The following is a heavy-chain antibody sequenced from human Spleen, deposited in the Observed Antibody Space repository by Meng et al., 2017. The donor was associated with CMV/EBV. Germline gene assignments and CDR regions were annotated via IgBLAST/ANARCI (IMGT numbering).Heavy chain of an antibody. CDR2: IFYSGST. Sequence: SIYSDDDHWGWIRQSPGKGLEWIGYIFYSGSTYYSPSLKSRVTISIDTSKNQFSLRLRSVSAADTAVYYCARARLFWSGYYGYNWFDSWGQGTLVTVSS. CDR3: ARARLFWSGYYGYNWFDS. D-gene: IGHD3-3*01. J-gene: IGHJ5*01. CDR1: SIYSDDDH. V-gene: IGHV4-30-4*08.